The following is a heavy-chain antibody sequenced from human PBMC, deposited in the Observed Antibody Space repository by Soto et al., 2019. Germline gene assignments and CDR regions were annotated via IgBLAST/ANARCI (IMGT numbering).Heavy chain of an antibody. CDR1: GGSISSSNW. Sequence: SETLSLTCAVSGGSISSSNWWSWVRQPPGKGLEWIGEIYHSGSTNYNPSLKSRVTISVDKSKNQFSLKLSSVTAADTAVYYCARDSKWIHLDYYYVMDVWGQGTTVTVSS. CDR3: ARDSKWIHLDYYYVMDV. D-gene: IGHD5-18*01. V-gene: IGHV4-4*02. J-gene: IGHJ6*02. CDR2: IYHSGST.